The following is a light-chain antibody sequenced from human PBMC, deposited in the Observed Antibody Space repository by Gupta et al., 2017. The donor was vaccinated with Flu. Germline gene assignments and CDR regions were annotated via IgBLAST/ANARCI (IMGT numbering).Light chain of an antibody. CDR3: HAGDSNTPYV. CDR2: QDT. V-gene: IGLV3-1*01. CDR1: KLGNKY. J-gene: IGLJ1*01. Sequence: SSELTQPPSVSVSPGQTASITCSGDKLGNKYSSWYQPKPGHSPVLFIYQDTKRPSGIPERFSGSNSGNTATLTISGTQAMDEADYYCHAGDSNTPYVFGTGTKVSVL.